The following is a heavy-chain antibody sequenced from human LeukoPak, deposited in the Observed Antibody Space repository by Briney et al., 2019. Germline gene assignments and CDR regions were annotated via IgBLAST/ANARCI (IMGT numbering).Heavy chain of an antibody. D-gene: IGHD5-24*01. CDR2: IYTSGST. V-gene: IGHV4-61*02. Sequence: PSETLSLTCTVSGGSISSGSYYWSWIRQPAGKGLEWIGRIYTSGSTNYNPSLKSRVTISVDTSKNQFSLKLSSVTAADTAVYYCARVLLELEMATIPYYFDYWGQGTLVTVSS. CDR1: GGSISSGSYY. J-gene: IGHJ4*02. CDR3: ARVLLELEMATIPYYFDY.